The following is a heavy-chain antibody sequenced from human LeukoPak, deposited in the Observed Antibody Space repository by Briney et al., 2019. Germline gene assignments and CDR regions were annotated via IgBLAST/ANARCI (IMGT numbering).Heavy chain of an antibody. Sequence: PGESLKISCKGSGYRFTNYWIGWVRQMPGKGLEWMGIINLGDSDTRYSPSFQGQVTISADKSISTAYLQWSSLKASDTAMYYCARLAGSSWSDFDYWGQGTLVTVSS. D-gene: IGHD6-13*01. CDR1: GYRFTNYW. V-gene: IGHV5-51*01. CDR2: INLGDSDT. CDR3: ARLAGSSWSDFDY. J-gene: IGHJ4*02.